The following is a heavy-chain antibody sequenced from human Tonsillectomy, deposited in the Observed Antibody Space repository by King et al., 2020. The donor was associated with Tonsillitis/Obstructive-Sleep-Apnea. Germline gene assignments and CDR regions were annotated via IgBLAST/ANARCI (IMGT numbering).Heavy chain of an antibody. CDR2: IFSNDEK. V-gene: IGHV2-26*01. D-gene: IGHD6-6*01. Sequence: VTLQESGPVLVKPTETLTLTCTVSEFSVSNARMGVNWIRQPPGKALEWLAHIFSNDEKSYNTSLKSRLTISKDTSESQVVLTMTNMDPTDTATYYCARIREGSSSLYFDYWGQGTLVTVSS. CDR1: EFSVSNARMG. J-gene: IGHJ4*02. CDR3: ARIREGSSSLYFDY.